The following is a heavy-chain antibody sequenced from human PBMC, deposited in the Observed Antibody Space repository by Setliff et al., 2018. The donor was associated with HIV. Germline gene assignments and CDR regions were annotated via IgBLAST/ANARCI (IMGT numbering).Heavy chain of an antibody. V-gene: IGHV4-34*01. CDR2: INHSGST. CDR1: GGSFSGYY. CDR3: ARGRDKYGPIDY. J-gene: IGHJ4*02. Sequence: SETLSLTCAVFGGSFSGYYWSWIRQPPGKGLEWIGEINHSGSTDYNPSLKSRVTISVDTSKNQFSLKLSSVTAADTAVYYCARGRDKYGPIDYWGQGTLVTVSS. D-gene: IGHD3-10*01.